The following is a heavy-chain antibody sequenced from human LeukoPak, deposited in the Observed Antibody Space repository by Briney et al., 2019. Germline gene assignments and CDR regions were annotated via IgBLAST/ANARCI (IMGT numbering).Heavy chain of an antibody. CDR2: ISSSGSTI. CDR3: AELGITMIGGV. CDR1: GFTSSHYG. V-gene: IGHV3-48*03. D-gene: IGHD3-10*02. Sequence: GGSLRLSCAASGFTSSHYGMHWVRQAPGKGLEWVSYISSSGSTIYYADSVKGRFTISRDNAKNSLYLQMNSLRAEDTAVYYCAELGITMIGGVWGKGTTVTISS. J-gene: IGHJ6*04.